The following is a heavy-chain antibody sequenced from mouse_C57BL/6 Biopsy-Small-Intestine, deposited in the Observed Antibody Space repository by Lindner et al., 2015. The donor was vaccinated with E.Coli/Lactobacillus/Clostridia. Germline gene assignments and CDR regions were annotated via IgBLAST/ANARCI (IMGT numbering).Heavy chain of an antibody. D-gene: IGHD2-5*01. Sequence: VQLQESGPELVKPGASVRMSCKASGYTSTNYIINWVKQRPGQGLEWIGYINPYNDGSKYNEKFKDKATLTLDKSASTAYMELSSLTSEDSAVYYCAVYYSNYVFTYWGQGTLVTVS. CDR1: GYTSTNYI. CDR3: AVYYSNYVFTY. CDR2: INPYNDGS. J-gene: IGHJ3*01. V-gene: IGHV1-14*01.